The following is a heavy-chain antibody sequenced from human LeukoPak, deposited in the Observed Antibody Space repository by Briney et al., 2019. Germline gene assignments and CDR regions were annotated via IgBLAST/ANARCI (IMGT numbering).Heavy chain of an antibody. Sequence: PSETLSLTCTVSGGPISNYFWSWIRQPAGKGLEWIGRIYTSGSTNYNPSLKSRVTMSVDTSKNQFSLKLSSVTAADTAVYYCASIASSGWYRNDYWGQGTLVTVSS. D-gene: IGHD6-19*01. V-gene: IGHV4-4*07. CDR3: ASIASSGWYRNDY. J-gene: IGHJ4*02. CDR2: IYTSGST. CDR1: GGPISNYF.